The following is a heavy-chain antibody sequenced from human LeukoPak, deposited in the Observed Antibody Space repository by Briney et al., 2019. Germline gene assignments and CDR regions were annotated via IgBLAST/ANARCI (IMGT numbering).Heavy chain of an antibody. D-gene: IGHD6-13*01. CDR2: ITGSGGNT. CDR1: GFIFSSYS. J-gene: IGHJ6*02. Sequence: GSLRLSCAASGFIFSSYSMSWVRQAPGKGLEWVPVITGSGGNTYYADSVKGRFTIPKDNSKNTVYLQMSSLRVDDTAVYYCAKAASSSWPSYYYGMDVWGQGTTVTVSS. V-gene: IGHV3-23*01. CDR3: AKAASSSWPSYYYGMDV.